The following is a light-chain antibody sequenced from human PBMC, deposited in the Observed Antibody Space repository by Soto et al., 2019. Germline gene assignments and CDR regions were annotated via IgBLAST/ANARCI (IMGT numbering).Light chain of an antibody. CDR3: QQFSSYPLT. Sequence: EIVLTQSPGTPSLSPGERATPSCRASQSVSSSYLAWYQQKPGQAPRLLIYDASSRATGIPDRFSGGGSGTDFTLTISRLEPEDFAVYYCQQFSSYPLTFGGGTKVDI. CDR2: DAS. V-gene: IGKV3-20*01. CDR1: QSVSSSY. J-gene: IGKJ4*01.